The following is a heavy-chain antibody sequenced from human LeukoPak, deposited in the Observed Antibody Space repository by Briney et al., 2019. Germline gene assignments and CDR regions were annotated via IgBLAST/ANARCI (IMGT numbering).Heavy chain of an antibody. Sequence: GVSLRLSCAASGFTFSNAWMTWVRQAPGKGLEWVGLIKSKTDGGTTDYAAPVKGRFTTSRDDSKTTLYLQMNSLRAEDTAVYYCTTGAWIQLWLADYWGRGTLVTVSS. V-gene: IGHV3-15*01. D-gene: IGHD5-18*01. CDR2: IKSKTDGGTT. CDR1: GFTFSNAW. J-gene: IGHJ4*02. CDR3: TTGAWIQLWLADY.